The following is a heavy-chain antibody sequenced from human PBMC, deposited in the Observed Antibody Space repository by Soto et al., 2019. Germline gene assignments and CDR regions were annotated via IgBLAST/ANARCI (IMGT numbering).Heavy chain of an antibody. J-gene: IGHJ6*02. V-gene: IGHV1-18*01. Sequence: ASVKVSCKACGYTFTSYGISWVRQAPGQGLEWMGWISAYNGNTNYAQKLQGRVTMTTDTSTSTAYMELRSLRSDDTAVYYCARDLGYSRVYYYYGMDVWGQGTTGTVSS. CDR3: ARDLGYSRVYYYYGMDV. CDR2: ISAYNGNT. CDR1: GYTFTSYG. D-gene: IGHD6-13*01.